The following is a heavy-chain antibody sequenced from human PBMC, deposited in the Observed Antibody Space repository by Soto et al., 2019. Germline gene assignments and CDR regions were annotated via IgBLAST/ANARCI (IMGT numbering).Heavy chain of an antibody. CDR3: ARDISRNAGVVIYFYYGMDV. Sequence: PGGSLRLSCAASGFTFSSYSMNWVRQAPGKGLEWVSSISSSSSYIYYADSVKGRFTISRDNAKNSLYLQMNSLRAEDTAVYYCARDISRNAGVVIYFYYGMDVWGQGTTVTVSS. V-gene: IGHV3-21*01. J-gene: IGHJ6*02. D-gene: IGHD3-3*01. CDR2: ISSSSSYI. CDR1: GFTFSSYS.